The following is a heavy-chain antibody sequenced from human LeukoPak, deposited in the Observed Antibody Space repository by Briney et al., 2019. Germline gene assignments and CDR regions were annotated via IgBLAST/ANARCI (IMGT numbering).Heavy chain of an antibody. D-gene: IGHD2-2*02. CDR1: GGSFSGYY. Sequence: SETLSLTCAVYGGSFSGYYWSWIRQPPGKGLEWIGEINHSGSTNYNPSLKSRVTISVDTSKNEFSLKLGSVTAADTAVYYCARGGPCSSTSCYTGWFDPWGQGTLVTVSS. J-gene: IGHJ5*02. CDR2: INHSGST. CDR3: ARGGPCSSTSCYTGWFDP. V-gene: IGHV4-34*01.